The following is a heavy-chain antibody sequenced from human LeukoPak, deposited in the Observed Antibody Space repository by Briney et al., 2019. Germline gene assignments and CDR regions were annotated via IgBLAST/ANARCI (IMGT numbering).Heavy chain of an antibody. CDR2: INRNGGST. CDR3: ARDGLAGTGRNFDY. V-gene: IGHV3-20*04. Sequence: GGSLRLSCAASGFTFDDYGMSWVRQAPGKGLEWVSGINRNGGSTGYADSVKGRFTISRDNAKNSLFLQMNSLRAEDTAVYYCARDGLAGTGRNFDYWGQGTLVTVSS. CDR1: GFTFDDYG. D-gene: IGHD1-1*01. J-gene: IGHJ4*02.